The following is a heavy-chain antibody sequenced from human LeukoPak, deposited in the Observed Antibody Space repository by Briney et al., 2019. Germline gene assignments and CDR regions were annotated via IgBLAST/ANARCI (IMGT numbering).Heavy chain of an antibody. CDR1: GASIGSNN. V-gene: IGHV4-4*07. CDR3: ASTLGYGWFDP. Sequence: SEPLSLTCTVSGASIGSNNWRWLRQPSGRGLEWIRHFYAGGSTRYSPSLQSRVTMSLDTSKNPAFLKLTSVTAADTSIYYCASTLGYGWFDPWGQGTPVNVSS. D-gene: IGHD5-12*01. J-gene: IGHJ5*02. CDR2: FYAGGST.